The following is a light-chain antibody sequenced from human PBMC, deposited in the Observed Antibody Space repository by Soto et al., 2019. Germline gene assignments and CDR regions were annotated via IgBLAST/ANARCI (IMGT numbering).Light chain of an antibody. Sequence: QSALTQPASVSGSPGQSIAISCTGTSSDIGAYDDVSWYQQHPDKAPKLIIYEVSKRPSGVSNRFSGSKSVNTATLTISGLQAEDEADYYCSSHTSSNTRRFGTGTKVTV. CDR2: EVS. V-gene: IGLV2-14*03. CDR1: SSDIGAYDD. J-gene: IGLJ1*01. CDR3: SSHTSSNTRR.